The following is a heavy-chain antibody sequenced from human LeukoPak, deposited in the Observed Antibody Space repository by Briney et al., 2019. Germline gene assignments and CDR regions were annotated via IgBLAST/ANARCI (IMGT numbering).Heavy chain of an antibody. V-gene: IGHV1-2*02. CDR2: INPNSGDT. CDR1: GYTFTGYY. J-gene: IGHJ5*02. CDR3: ARVLRFGGTKNWFDP. Sequence: ASVKVSCKASGYTFTGYYIHWVRQAPGQGLEWMGWINPNSGDTNFAQKFQGRVTMTRDTSISTAYMELSRLRSDDTAVYYCARVLRFGGTKNWFDPWGQGTLVTVSS. D-gene: IGHD3-3*01.